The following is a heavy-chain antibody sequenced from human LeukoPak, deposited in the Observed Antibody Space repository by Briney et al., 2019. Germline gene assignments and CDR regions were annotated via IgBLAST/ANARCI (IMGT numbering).Heavy chain of an antibody. J-gene: IGHJ4*02. Sequence: ASVKVSCKASGYTFTAYYMHWVRHAPGQGLEWMGWINPDSGGTNYAQKFQGRVTMTRDTSISTAYMELSRLRSDDTAVYYCARALYSYVSGSNFDYWGQGTLVTVSS. D-gene: IGHD5-18*01. CDR2: INPDSGGT. V-gene: IGHV1-2*02. CDR3: ARALYSYVSGSNFDY. CDR1: GYTFTAYY.